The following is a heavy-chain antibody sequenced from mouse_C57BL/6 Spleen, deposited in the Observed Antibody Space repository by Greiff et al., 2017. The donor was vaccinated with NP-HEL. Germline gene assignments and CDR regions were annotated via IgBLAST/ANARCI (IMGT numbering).Heavy chain of an antibody. CDR3: SLDYYGSREGYAMDY. D-gene: IGHD1-1*01. V-gene: IGHV2-6*01. CDR2: IWGVGST. J-gene: IGHJ4*01. Sequence: QVQLKESGPGLVAPSQSLSITCTVSGFSLTSYGVDWVRQSPGKGLEWLGVIWGVGSTNYNSARKSRLSISKDNSKSQVVLKRNSLQTDDTAMYYCSLDYYGSREGYAMDYWGQGTSVTVSS. CDR1: GFSLTSYG.